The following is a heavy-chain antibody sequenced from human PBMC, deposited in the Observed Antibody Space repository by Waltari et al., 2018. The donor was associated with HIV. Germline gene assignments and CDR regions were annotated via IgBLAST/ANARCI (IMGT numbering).Heavy chain of an antibody. CDR3: VVGAFDI. D-gene: IGHD1-26*01. Sequence: EVQLVESGGGLVQPGGSLRLSCAASGFTFSSYWMHWVRQAPGKGLVWFSRIISDGISTSYADSVKGRFTISRDNAKNTLYLQMNSLRAEDTAVYYGVVGAFDIWGQGTMVTVSS. J-gene: IGHJ3*02. CDR2: IISDGIST. CDR1: GFTFSSYW. V-gene: IGHV3-74*01.